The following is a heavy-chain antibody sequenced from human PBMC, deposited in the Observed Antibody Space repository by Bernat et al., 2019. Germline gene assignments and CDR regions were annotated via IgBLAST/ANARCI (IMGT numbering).Heavy chain of an antibody. V-gene: IGHV2-5*02. CDR1: GFSLTISGEG. CDR3: AHMAPRFREFDS. D-gene: IGHD3-10*01. CDR2: IYWDDTK. J-gene: IGHJ4*02. Sequence: QITLKESGPTLVKPTQTLTLTCTFSGFSLTISGEGVGWIRQSPGKALEWLAVIYWDDTKNYSPSLKNRLTITKDTSRKQVVFTMTNVDPVDTATYFCAHMAPRFREFDSWGQGTLVTFSS.